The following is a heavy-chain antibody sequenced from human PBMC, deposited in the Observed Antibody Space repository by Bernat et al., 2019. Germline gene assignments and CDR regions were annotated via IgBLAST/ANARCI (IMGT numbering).Heavy chain of an antibody. D-gene: IGHD6-6*01. V-gene: IGHV5-51*01. CDR1: GYSFTSYW. Sequence: EVQLVQSGAEVKKPGESLKISCKGSGYSFTSYWIGWVRQMPGKGLEWMGIIYPGDSDTRYSPSFHAQVTISADKSISTAYLQWSSLKASDTAMYYCASPSIPVRYGMDVWGQGTTVTVSS. CDR3: ASPSIPVRYGMDV. J-gene: IGHJ6*02. CDR2: IYPGDSDT.